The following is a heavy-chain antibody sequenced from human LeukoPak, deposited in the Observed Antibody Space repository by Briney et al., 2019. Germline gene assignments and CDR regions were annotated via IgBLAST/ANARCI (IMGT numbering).Heavy chain of an antibody. CDR3: TRAVAGHPD. CDR2: INHSGYT. J-gene: IGHJ4*02. Sequence: SETLSLTCAVSGVPFSNYYWSWVRQSPRQGLEWIGEINHSGYTNYNPSLKSRVTMSIDTSKNQFSLILTSVTAADAGVYYCTRAVAGHPDRGQGTLVTVSS. D-gene: IGHD6-19*01. V-gene: IGHV4-34*01. CDR1: GVPFSNYY.